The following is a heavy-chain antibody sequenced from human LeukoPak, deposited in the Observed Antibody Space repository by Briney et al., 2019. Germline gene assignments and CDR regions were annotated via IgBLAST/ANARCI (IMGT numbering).Heavy chain of an antibody. CDR2: MNPNSGNT. CDR1: GYTFTSYD. V-gene: IGHV1-8*01. D-gene: IGHD1-14*01. J-gene: IGHJ4*02. Sequence: ASVKVSCKASGYTFTSYDINWVRQATGQGLEWMGWMNPNSGNTGYAQKFQGRVTMTRNTSISTAYMELSSLRSEDTAVYYCARGEPATASDDYWDQGTLVTVSS. CDR3: ARGEPATASDDY.